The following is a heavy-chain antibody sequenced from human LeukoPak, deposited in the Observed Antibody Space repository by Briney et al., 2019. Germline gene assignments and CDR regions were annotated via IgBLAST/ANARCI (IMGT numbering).Heavy chain of an antibody. Sequence: GASVKVSCKASGYTLTNRGISWVRQAPGQGLEWMGWNSGYNGNTNYAQKFQGRVTMTTDTSTSTAYMELRSLRSDDTAVYYCARAGWVAAAGFPRYWYFDLWGRGTLVTVSS. CDR3: ARAGWVAAAGFPRYWYFDL. V-gene: IGHV1-18*04. D-gene: IGHD6-13*01. J-gene: IGHJ2*01. CDR2: NSGYNGNT. CDR1: GYTLTNRG.